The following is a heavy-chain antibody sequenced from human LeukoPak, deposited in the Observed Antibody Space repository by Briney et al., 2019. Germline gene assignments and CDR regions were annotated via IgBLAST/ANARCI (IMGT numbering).Heavy chain of an antibody. Sequence: SETLSLTCTVSGFSISTHYYWVWIRQPPGKGLEWIGSMYHSGSTYYNPSLKSRVTMSVDTSKNQFSLRLSSVTAADTAMYYCAREMATTHGMDAFDIWGQGTMVTVSS. D-gene: IGHD5-24*01. CDR2: MYHSGST. J-gene: IGHJ3*02. CDR3: AREMATTHGMDAFDI. V-gene: IGHV4-38-2*02. CDR1: GFSISTHYY.